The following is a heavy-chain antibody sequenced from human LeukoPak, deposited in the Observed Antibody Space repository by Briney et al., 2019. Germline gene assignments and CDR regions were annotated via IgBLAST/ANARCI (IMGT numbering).Heavy chain of an antibody. V-gene: IGHV4-4*02. CDR1: GGSISSSNW. Sequence: SETLSLTCAVSGGSISSSNWWSWVRQPPGKGLEWIGEINHSGSTNYNPSLKSRVTISVDTSKNQFSLKLSSVTAADTAVYYCAILTPVPSDYWGQGTLVTVSS. CDR3: AILTPVPSDY. CDR2: INHSGST. J-gene: IGHJ4*02. D-gene: IGHD2-8*01.